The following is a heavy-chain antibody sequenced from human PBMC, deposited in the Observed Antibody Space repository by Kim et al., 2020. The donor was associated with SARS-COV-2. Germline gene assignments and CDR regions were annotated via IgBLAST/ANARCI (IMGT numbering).Heavy chain of an antibody. CDR2: IYYSGST. D-gene: IGHD3-3*01. CDR1: GGSISSYH. J-gene: IGHJ4*01. Sequence: SETLSLTCTVSGGSISSYHWSWIPQPPGKGLEWIGYIYYSGSTNYNPSLKSRVTISVDTSKNQFSLKLNTVTAADTAVYYCARDRKGYDFWSTYYTAAPYIDYWGQRKLVTVSS. V-gene: IGHV4-59*01. CDR3: ARDRKGYDFWSTYYTAAPYIDY.